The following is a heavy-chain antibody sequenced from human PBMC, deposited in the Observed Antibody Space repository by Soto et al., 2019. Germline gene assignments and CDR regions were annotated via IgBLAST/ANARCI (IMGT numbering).Heavy chain of an antibody. J-gene: IGHJ4*02. CDR2: IYFRGNS. Sequence: QVQLQESGPGLVKPSQTLSVTCTVSGDSITSSPYYWSWVRQLPGRGLEWIGYIYFRGNSYYNPSLKSRVTISLDRSKNQFSLGLNSVTAADTAVYYCARSGGSNSWYGVFDFWGQGTLVNVSS. CDR1: GDSITSSPYY. D-gene: IGHD2-15*01. V-gene: IGHV4-30-4*01. CDR3: ARSGGSNSWYGVFDF.